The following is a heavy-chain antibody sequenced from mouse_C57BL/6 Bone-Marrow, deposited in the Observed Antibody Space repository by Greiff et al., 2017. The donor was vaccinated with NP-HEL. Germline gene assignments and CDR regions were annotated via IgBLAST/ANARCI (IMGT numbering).Heavy chain of an antibody. V-gene: IGHV1-19*01. Sequence: VQLKQSGPVLVKPGASVKMSCKASGYTFTDYYMNWVKQSHGKSLEWIGVINPYNGGTSYNQKFKGKATLTVDKSSSTAYMELNSLTSEDSAVYYCARKSSWGFDYWGQGTTLTVSS. J-gene: IGHJ2*01. CDR1: GYTFTDYY. CDR2: INPYNGGT. CDR3: ARKSSWGFDY.